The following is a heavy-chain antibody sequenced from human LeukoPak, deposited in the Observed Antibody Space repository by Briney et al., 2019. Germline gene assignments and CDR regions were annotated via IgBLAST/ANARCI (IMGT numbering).Heavy chain of an antibody. CDR3: ARRRDDYGDYYDY. CDR2: IYYSGST. V-gene: IGHV4-59*08. CDR1: GGSISSYY. J-gene: IGHJ4*02. Sequence: SETLSLTCTVSGGSISSYYWSWIRQPPGKGLEWIGYIYYSGSTNYNPSLKSRVTISVDTSKNQFSLKLSSVTAADTAVYYCARRRDDYGDYYDYWGQGTLVTVSS. D-gene: IGHD4-17*01.